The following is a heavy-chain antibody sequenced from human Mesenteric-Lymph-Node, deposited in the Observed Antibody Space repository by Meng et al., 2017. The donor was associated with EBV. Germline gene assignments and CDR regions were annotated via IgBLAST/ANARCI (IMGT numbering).Heavy chain of an antibody. Sequence: EVQLLDSGGGLVQPGGSLRLSCAASGFTFSRYAMTWVRQAPGKGLHWVSSISASGGGTYYADDVKGRFTISRDNSRNTLSLQMNSLRAEDTAVYYCAKVLGSNWLNSFDFWGQGSLVTVSS. J-gene: IGHJ4*02. CDR2: ISASGGGT. CDR1: GFTFSRYA. D-gene: IGHD6-13*01. V-gene: IGHV3-23*01. CDR3: AKVLGSNWLNSFDF.